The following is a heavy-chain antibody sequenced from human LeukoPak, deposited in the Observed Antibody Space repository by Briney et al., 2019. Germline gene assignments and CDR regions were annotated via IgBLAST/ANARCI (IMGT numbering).Heavy chain of an antibody. D-gene: IGHD3-16*01. CDR2: IIPILGVA. CDR3: ARDLIWNGNYNYFDP. CDR1: GGTFISFG. Sequence: ASVKVSCKTSGGTFISFGISWVRQAPGEGLEWMGRIIPILGVASYAQKFQGRVTITADKSTSTAYMDMSSLRPEDTAVYYCARDLIWNGNYNYFDPWGQGTLVTVSS. V-gene: IGHV1-69*04. J-gene: IGHJ5*02.